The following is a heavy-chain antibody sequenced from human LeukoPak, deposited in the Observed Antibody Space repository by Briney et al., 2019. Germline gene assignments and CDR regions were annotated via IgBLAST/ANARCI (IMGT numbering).Heavy chain of an antibody. CDR3: AREYLSKYSSTSCYRGYCGGDSDAFDI. CDR1: GYTFTIYY. J-gene: IGHJ3*02. CDR2: INPSGGST. D-gene: IGHD2-2*01. Sequence: GASVTVSCTASGYTFTIYYMHWVRQAPGQGLEWMGIINPSGGSTSYAQKFQGRVTMTRDTSTSTVYMELSSLRSEDTAVYYCAREYLSKYSSTSCYRGYCGGDSDAFDIWGQGTMVTVSS. V-gene: IGHV1-46*01.